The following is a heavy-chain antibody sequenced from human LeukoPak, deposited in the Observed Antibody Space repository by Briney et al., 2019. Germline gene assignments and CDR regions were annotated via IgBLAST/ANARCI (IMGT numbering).Heavy chain of an antibody. CDR1: GYTFTGYY. V-gene: IGHV1-2*02. D-gene: IGHD5-18*01. CDR3: ARVSVDTAMEVPDYYYYYMDV. CDR2: INPNSGGT. J-gene: IGHJ6*03. Sequence: ASVKVSCKASGYTFTGYYMHWVRQAPGQGLEWMGWINPNSGGTNYAQKFQGRVTMTRDTSISTAYMELSRLRSDDTAVYYCARVSVDTAMEVPDYYYYYMDVWGKGITVTISS.